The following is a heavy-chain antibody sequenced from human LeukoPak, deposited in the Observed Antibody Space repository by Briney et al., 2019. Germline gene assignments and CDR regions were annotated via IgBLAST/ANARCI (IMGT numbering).Heavy chain of an antibody. CDR1: GYTFTGYY. V-gene: IGHV1-46*01. Sequence: ASVKVSCKASGYTFTGYYMHWVRQAPGQGLEWMGWINPSGGSTSYAQKFQGRVTMTRDTSTSTVYMELSSLRSEDTAVYYCARGGYYDILTGNYGMDVWAKGPRSPSPQ. J-gene: IGHJ6*04. CDR3: ARGGYYDILTGNYGMDV. D-gene: IGHD3-9*01. CDR2: INPSGGST.